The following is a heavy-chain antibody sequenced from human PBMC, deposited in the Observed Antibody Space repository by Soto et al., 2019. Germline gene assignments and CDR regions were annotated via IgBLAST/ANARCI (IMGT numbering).Heavy chain of an antibody. Sequence: GGSLRLSCAASGFTFSTYIMNWVRQAPGKGLEWVSYISSSSSTIYYADSVKGRFTISRDNVKNSLYLQMNSLRDEDTAVYYCARDNWNYNYGMDVWGQGTTVTVSS. CDR3: ARDNWNYNYGMDV. CDR1: GFTFSTYI. J-gene: IGHJ6*02. D-gene: IGHD1-20*01. CDR2: ISSSSSTI. V-gene: IGHV3-48*02.